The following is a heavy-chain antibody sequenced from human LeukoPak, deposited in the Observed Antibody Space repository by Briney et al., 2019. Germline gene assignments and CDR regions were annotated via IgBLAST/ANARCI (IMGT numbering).Heavy chain of an antibody. V-gene: IGHV3-21*01. Sequence: GGSLRLSCAASGFTFSSYSMNWVRQAPGKGLEWVSSISSSSGYIYYADSVKGRFTISRDNAKNSLYLQMNSLRAEDTAVYYCARDFHSGVRGVILKYFDYWGQGTLVTVSS. CDR1: GFTFSSYS. D-gene: IGHD3-10*01. J-gene: IGHJ4*02. CDR2: ISSSSGYI. CDR3: ARDFHSGVRGVILKYFDY.